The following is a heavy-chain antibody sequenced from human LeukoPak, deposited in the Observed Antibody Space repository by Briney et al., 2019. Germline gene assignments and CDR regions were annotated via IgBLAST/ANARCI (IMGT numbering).Heavy chain of an antibody. CDR2: IWYDGSNK. D-gene: IGHD3-22*01. CDR1: GFTFSSYD. CDR3: ARPHDSSGYYRYWFDY. Sequence: PGRSLRLSCAASGFTFSSYDMHWVRQAPGKGLEWVAVIWYDGSNKYYADSVKGRFTISRDNSKNTLYLQMNSLRAEDTAVYYCARPHDSSGYYRYWFDYWGQGTLVTVSS. J-gene: IGHJ4*02. V-gene: IGHV3-33*01.